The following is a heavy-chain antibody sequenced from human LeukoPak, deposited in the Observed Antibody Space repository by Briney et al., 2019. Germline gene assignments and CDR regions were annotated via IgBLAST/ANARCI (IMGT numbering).Heavy chain of an antibody. J-gene: IGHJ4*02. CDR1: GYTFNSYD. D-gene: IGHD2-15*01. Sequence: GASVKVSCKASGYTFNSYDISWVRQAPGQGLEWMAWISTYNGNTNYAQKLQGRVTMTTDTSTNTAYMELRSLRSDDTAVFYCARQQCRGGSCYWGYYFDYWGQGTLVTVSS. CDR3: ARQQCRGGSCYWGYYFDY. CDR2: ISTYNGNT. V-gene: IGHV1-18*01.